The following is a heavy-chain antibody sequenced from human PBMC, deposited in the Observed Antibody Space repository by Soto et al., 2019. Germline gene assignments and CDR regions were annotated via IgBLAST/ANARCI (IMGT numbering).Heavy chain of an antibody. CDR1: GFTFSSYG. J-gene: IGHJ4*02. D-gene: IGHD5-12*01. CDR2: IWYDGSNK. Sequence: QVQLVESGGGVVQPGRSLRLSCAASGFTFSSYGMHWVRQAPGKGLEWVAVIWYDGSNKYYADSVKGRFTISRDNSKNTLYLQMNSLRAEDTAVYYCARAGGDDWFDDWGQGTLVTVSS. V-gene: IGHV3-33*01. CDR3: ARAGGDDWFDD.